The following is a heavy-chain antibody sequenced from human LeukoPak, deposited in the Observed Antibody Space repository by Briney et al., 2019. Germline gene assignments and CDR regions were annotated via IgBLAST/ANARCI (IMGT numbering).Heavy chain of an antibody. CDR1: GFTFSSYS. Sequence: GGSLRLSCAASGFTFSSYSMNWVRQAPGKGLEWVSYISSSSSTIYYTDSVKGRFTISRDNSKNTLYLQMNSLRVEDTAVYYCARDLGSWFGELSIDYWGQGTLVTVSS. CDR3: ARDLGSWFGELSIDY. V-gene: IGHV3-48*01. J-gene: IGHJ4*02. D-gene: IGHD3-10*01. CDR2: ISSSSSTI.